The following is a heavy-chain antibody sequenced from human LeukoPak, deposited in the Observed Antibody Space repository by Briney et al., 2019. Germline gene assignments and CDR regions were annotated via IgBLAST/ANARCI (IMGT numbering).Heavy chain of an antibody. CDR3: AGPSSSPRYYYYMDV. D-gene: IGHD6-13*01. V-gene: IGHV3-21*01. Sequence: GGSLRLSCAASGFTFSSYSMNWVRQAPGKGLEWVSSISSSSSYIYDADSVKGRCTISSNNAKKSVYLQMNSFRADETAGDYWAGPSSSPRYYYYMDVWGKGTTVTVPS. CDR2: ISSSSSYI. J-gene: IGHJ6*03. CDR1: GFTFSSYS.